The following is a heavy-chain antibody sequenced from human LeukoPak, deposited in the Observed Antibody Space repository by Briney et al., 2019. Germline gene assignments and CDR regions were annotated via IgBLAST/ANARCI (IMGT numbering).Heavy chain of an antibody. CDR1: GYTFTGYY. J-gene: IGHJ4*02. Sequence: ASVKVSCKASGYTFTGYYMHWVRQAPGQGLEWMGWINPNSGGTNYAQKFQGRVTMTRDTSISTAYMELSRLRSDDTAVYYCARVMSEQQLAPPWGFDYWGQGTLVTVSS. D-gene: IGHD6-13*01. CDR3: ARVMSEQQLAPPWGFDY. CDR2: INPNSGGT. V-gene: IGHV1-2*02.